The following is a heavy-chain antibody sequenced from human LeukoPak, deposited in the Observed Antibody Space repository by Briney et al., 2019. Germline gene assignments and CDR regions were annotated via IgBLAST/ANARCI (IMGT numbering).Heavy chain of an antibody. Sequence: SQTRSLTCAVFGASVSSDRAAWNWTRQSPSRSLEWLGRTYYRSKWYTDYAAFVGGRISITPDTSKNHFSLQLNSVTPEDTAVYYCARDRSRWFYFDLWGQGTLVTVSP. CDR2: TYYRSKWYT. V-gene: IGHV6-1*01. CDR3: ARDRSRWFYFDL. J-gene: IGHJ4*02. CDR1: GASVSSDRAA. D-gene: IGHD6-13*01.